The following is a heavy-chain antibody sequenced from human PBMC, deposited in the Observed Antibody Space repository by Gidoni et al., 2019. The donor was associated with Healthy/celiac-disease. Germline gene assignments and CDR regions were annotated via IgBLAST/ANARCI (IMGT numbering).Heavy chain of an antibody. CDR2: ISGSGGST. CDR1: GFTFSSYA. Sequence: EVQLLESGGGLVQPGGSLRLSCAASGFTFSSYAMSWVRQAPGKGLGWVSAISGSGGSTYYADSVKGRFTISRDNSKNTLYLQMNSLRAEDTAVYYCAKYFTGQYQLLYAPYYYYGMDVWGQGTTVTVSS. D-gene: IGHD2-2*02. V-gene: IGHV3-23*01. J-gene: IGHJ6*02. CDR3: AKYFTGQYQLLYAPYYYYGMDV.